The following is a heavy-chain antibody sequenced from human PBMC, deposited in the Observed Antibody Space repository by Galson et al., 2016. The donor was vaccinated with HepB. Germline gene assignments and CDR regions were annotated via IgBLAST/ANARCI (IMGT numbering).Heavy chain of an antibody. CDR3: ARDPMRFAFDL. CDR2: INPDGSQT. Sequence: SLRLSCAASGFTFRTSWMSWVRQPPGKGPEWVANINPDGSQTYYVDSVKGRFNISKDSAKNSLYLRVNSLRADDTAVYYCARDPMRFAFDLWGQGTMVTVSS. J-gene: IGHJ3*01. V-gene: IGHV3-7*01. CDR1: GFTFRTSW.